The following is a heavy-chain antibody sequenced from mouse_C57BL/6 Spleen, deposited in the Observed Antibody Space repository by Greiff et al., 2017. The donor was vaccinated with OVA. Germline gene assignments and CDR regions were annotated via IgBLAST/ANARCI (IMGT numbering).Heavy chain of an antibody. CDR2: IYPGDGDT. CDR1: GYAFSSSW. D-gene: IGHD1-1*01. Sequence: QVQLQQSGPELVKPGASVKISCKASGYAFSSSWMNWVKQRPGKGLEWIGRIYPGDGDTNYNGKFKGKATLTADKSSSTAYMQLSSLKSEDSAVYFCARDYYGSSYVGYFDYWGQGTTLTVSS. CDR3: ARDYYGSSYVGYFDY. J-gene: IGHJ2*01. V-gene: IGHV1-82*01.